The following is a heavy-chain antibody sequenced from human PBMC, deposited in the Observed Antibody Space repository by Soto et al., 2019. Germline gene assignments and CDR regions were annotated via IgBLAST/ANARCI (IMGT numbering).Heavy chain of an antibody. J-gene: IGHJ4*02. V-gene: IGHV4-30-2*01. CDR2: IYHSVST. CDR1: GGPMSSGVYS. Sequence: QLQLQESGSGLVKPSQTLSLTCAVSGGPMSSGVYSWLWIRQPPGKGLVWIGYIYHSVSTYYNPSLKSRVTISVDRSKNQFSLRLSSVTAADTAVYYCARVPDYWGQGTLVTVSS. CDR3: ARVPDY.